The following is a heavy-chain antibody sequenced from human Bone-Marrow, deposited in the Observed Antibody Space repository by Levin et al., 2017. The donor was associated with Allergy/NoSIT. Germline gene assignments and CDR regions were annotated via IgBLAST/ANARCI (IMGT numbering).Heavy chain of an antibody. J-gene: IGHJ5*02. CDR3: ARDGSSSTSCPICNWFDP. CDR1: GFTFSSYE. CDR2: ISSSGSTI. V-gene: IGHV3-48*03. Sequence: PGESLKISCAASGFTFSSYEMNWVRQAPGKGLEWVSYISSSGSTIYYADSVKGRFTISRDNAKNSLYLQMNSLRAEDTAVYYCARDGSSSTSCPICNWFDPWGQGTLVTVSS. D-gene: IGHD2-2*01.